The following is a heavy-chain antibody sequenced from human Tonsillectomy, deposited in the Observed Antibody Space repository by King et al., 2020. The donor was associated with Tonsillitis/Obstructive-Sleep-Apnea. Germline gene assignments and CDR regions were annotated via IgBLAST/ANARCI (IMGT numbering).Heavy chain of an antibody. V-gene: IGHV3-30*18. D-gene: IGHD2-2*01. CDR2: ISYDENNK. CDR3: AKNRAVGPAPIPAYYYYYGMDV. CDR1: GFTFSSYG. Sequence: VQLVESGGGVVQPGRSLRLSCAASGFTFSSYGMHWVRQAPGKGLEWVAVISYDENNKYYADSVKGRFTISRDNSRNTLYLQMNSLRAEDTAVYYCAKNRAVGPAPIPAYYYYYGMDVWGQGTTVTVSS. J-gene: IGHJ6*02.